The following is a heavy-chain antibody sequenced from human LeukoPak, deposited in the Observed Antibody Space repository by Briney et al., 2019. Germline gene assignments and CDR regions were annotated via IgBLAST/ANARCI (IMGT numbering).Heavy chain of an antibody. CDR2: IYTSGST. CDR3: ARGNMITFGGVIVPSDAFDI. V-gene: IGHV4-4*07. CDR1: GGSISSYY. J-gene: IGHJ3*02. Sequence: SETLSLTCTVSGGSISSYYWSWIRQPAGKGLEWIGRIYTSGSTNYNPSLKSRVTMSVDTSKNQFSLKLSSVTAADAAVYYCARGNMITFGGVIVPSDAFDIWGQGTMVTVSS. D-gene: IGHD3-16*02.